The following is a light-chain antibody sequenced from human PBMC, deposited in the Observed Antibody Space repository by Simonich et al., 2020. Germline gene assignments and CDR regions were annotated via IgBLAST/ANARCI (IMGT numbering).Light chain of an antibody. J-gene: IGLJ3*02. Sequence: NFMLTQPHSVSESPGKTVTISCTRSRGSIASNYVQGYQQRPGSAPPTVIYEDNQRPSGVPDRFSGSIDSSSNSASLTISGLKTEDEADYYCQSYDGSNWVFGGGTKLTVL. V-gene: IGLV6-57*03. CDR2: EDN. CDR3: QSYDGSNWV. CDR1: RGSIASNY.